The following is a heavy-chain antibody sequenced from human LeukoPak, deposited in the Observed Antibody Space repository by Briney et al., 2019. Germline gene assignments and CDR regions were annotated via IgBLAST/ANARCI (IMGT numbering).Heavy chain of an antibody. D-gene: IGHD1/OR15-1a*01. CDR3: ARKPIINNAWYYFDY. Sequence: PSQTLSLTCNVSGGSISSGDYFWNWIRQPPGKGLEWLGYIHYTGSTYYNPSLQSRVTMSVDTSKNQFSLRLSSVTAADTAIYYCARKPIINNAWYYFDYWGQGTLVTVSS. J-gene: IGHJ4*02. CDR1: GGSISSGDYF. V-gene: IGHV4-30-4*01. CDR2: IHYTGST.